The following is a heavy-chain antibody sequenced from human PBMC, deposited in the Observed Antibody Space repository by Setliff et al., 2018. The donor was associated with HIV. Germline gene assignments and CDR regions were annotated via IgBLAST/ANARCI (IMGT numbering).Heavy chain of an antibody. J-gene: IGHJ6*03. CDR1: GFTFSTYH. CDR2: VFYTGFA. Sequence: GSLRLSCAASGFTFSTYHMSWVRQAPGKGLEWMGYVFYTGFAAYNPSLKSRLTISVDTSKSQFSLRLTSVTAADTAVYYCARDRSNWNYGKNYMDVWGKGTTVTVSS. V-gene: IGHV4-59*12. D-gene: IGHD1-7*01. CDR3: ARDRSNWNYGKNYMDV.